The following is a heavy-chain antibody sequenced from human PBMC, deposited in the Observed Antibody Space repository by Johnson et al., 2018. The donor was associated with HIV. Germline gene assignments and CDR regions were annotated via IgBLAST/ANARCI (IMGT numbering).Heavy chain of an antibody. Sequence: QVQLMESGGGLVKPGGSLRLSCAASGFTVRDYSMTWIRQAPGTGLEWVSYISGSDGSIYYADSVKGRFTISRDNAKNSLSLQMNSLRAEDTAVYYCARAFNLYHDAFNIWGQGTLVTVSS. V-gene: IGHV3-11*04. CDR2: ISGSDGSI. CDR1: GFTVRDYS. J-gene: IGHJ3*02. D-gene: IGHD3-16*01. CDR3: ARAFNLYHDAFNI.